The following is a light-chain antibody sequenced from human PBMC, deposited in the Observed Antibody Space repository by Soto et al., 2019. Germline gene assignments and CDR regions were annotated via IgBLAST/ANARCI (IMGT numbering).Light chain of an antibody. CDR1: QDISTY. CDR2: DAS. V-gene: IGKV1-33*01. Sequence: DIQMTQSPSSLSASVGERVTITCQASQDISTYLNWYQQKPGKAPKLLIYDASNLETGVPSRFSGSGSGTDFTFTISSPQPEDIATYYCQQFEDFPRAIIFGQGTRLEIK. CDR3: QQFEDFPRAII. J-gene: IGKJ5*01.